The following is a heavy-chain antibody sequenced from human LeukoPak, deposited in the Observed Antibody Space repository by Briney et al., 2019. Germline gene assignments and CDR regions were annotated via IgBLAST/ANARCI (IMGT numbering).Heavy chain of an antibody. CDR2: IYYSGST. CDR1: GGSISSSSYY. D-gene: IGHD6-13*01. V-gene: IGHV4-39*07. Sequence: PSETLSLTCTVSGGSISSSSYYWGWIRQPPGKGLEWIGSIYYSGSTYYNPSLKSRVTISVDTSKNQFSLKLSSVTAADTAVYYCARASSWYGDPREYWGQGTLVTVSS. J-gene: IGHJ4*02. CDR3: ARASSWYGDPREY.